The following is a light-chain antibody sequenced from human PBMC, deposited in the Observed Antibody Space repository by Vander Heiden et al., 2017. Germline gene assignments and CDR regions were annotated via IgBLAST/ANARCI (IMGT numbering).Light chain of an antibody. CDR2: ENN. CDR3: GTWGSSLGAYV. V-gene: IGLV1-51*02. Sequence: QSVLTQPPSVSAASGQKVTIPCSGSSPNIGNNYVSWYQQLPGTAPKLLIYENNKRPSGILDRFSGTKSGASATLRITGLQTGDEADYYCGTWGSSLGAYVFGTGTSVTVL. J-gene: IGLJ1*01. CDR1: SPNIGNNY.